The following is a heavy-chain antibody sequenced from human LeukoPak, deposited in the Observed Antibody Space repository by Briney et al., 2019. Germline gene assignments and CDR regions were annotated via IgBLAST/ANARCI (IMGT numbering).Heavy chain of an antibody. CDR3: AKGLRTGVGPYMGYHYYMDV. V-gene: IGHV3-23*01. Sequence: GSLRLSCAASGFTFSSYAMSWVRQAPGKGPKWVSTINDNGADTYYADSVKGRFTISRDNSYNTVSLQMNSLRDEDTGVYYCAKGLRTGVGPYMGYHYYMDVWGKGATVTVSS. CDR2: INDNGADT. CDR1: GFTFSSYA. D-gene: IGHD3-16*01. J-gene: IGHJ6*03.